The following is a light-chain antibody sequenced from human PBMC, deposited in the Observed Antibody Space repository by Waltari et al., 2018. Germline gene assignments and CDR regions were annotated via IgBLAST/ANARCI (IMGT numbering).Light chain of an antibody. V-gene: IGLV2-14*01. CDR2: DVS. CDR1: SNDVGGYTS. Sequence: QSALTQPDSVSGSPGQSVTIFCAGTSNDVGGYTSVSWYQEHPGQAPRVIIYDVSDRPSGVSDRFSGSKSGNTASLTISGLQAEDEADYYCSSQSSNDVVLFGGGTKLTVL. J-gene: IGLJ2*01. CDR3: SSQSSNDVVL.